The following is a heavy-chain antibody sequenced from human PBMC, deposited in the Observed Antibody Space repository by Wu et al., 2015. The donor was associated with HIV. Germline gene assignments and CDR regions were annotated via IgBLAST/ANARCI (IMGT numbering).Heavy chain of an antibody. CDR2: INPLFGTT. V-gene: IGHV1-69*05. J-gene: IGHJ6*04. CDR1: GDGFTSYA. D-gene: IGHD5-12*01. CDR3: ARNNRRSGYLFVTVWVV. Sequence: QGQLVQFGAEVKKPGSSVKVTCKASGDGFTSYAVSWVRQAPGQGLEWMGGINPLFGTTKHVQKFQDRVTFTTDESKTTAYMELRSLRSEDTAVYYCARNNRRSGYLFVTVWVVWAEGTDGHRLL.